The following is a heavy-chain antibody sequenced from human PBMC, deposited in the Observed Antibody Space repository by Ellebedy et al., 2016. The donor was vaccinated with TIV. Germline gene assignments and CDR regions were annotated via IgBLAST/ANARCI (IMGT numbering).Heavy chain of an antibody. CDR1: GFTFTSSA. Sequence: SVKVSXKASGFTFTSSAVQWVRQARGQRLEWIGWIVVGSGNTNYAQKFQERVTITRDMSTSTAYMELSSLRSEDTAVYYCAAEFSPVTTPNWFDPWGQGTLVTVSS. D-gene: IGHD4-17*01. CDR2: IVVGSGNT. CDR3: AAEFSPVTTPNWFDP. J-gene: IGHJ5*02. V-gene: IGHV1-58*01.